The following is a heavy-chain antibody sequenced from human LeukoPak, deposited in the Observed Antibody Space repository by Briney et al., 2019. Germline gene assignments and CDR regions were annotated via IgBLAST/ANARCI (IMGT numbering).Heavy chain of an antibody. D-gene: IGHD2-15*01. CDR1: GFTFSSYG. Sequence: QPGGSLRLSCAASGFTFSSYGMHWVRQAPGKGLEWVAFIRYDGSNKYYADSVKGRFTISRDNSKNTLYLQMNSLRAEDTAVYYCAKARSQDGCSGGSCYSTYYYYYMDVWGKGTTVTISS. V-gene: IGHV3-30*02. J-gene: IGHJ6*03. CDR2: IRYDGSNK. CDR3: AKARSQDGCSGGSCYSTYYYYYMDV.